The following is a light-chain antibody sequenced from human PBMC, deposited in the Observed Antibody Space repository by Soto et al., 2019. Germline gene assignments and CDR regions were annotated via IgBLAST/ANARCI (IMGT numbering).Light chain of an antibody. CDR3: QQYGSIPWT. V-gene: IGKV3-20*01. Sequence: EIVLTQSPGTLSLSPGKRATLSCRATESVVSNYLAWYQLIPGQAPRLLIYDASSRATGIPDRFSGSGSGTDFTLTISRLEPEDFTVYYCQQYGSIPWTFGQGTKVDIK. CDR1: ESVVSNY. CDR2: DAS. J-gene: IGKJ1*01.